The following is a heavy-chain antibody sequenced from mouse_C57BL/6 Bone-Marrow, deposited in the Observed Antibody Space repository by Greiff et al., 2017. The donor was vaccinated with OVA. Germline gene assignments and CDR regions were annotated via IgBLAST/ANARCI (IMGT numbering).Heavy chain of an antibody. V-gene: IGHV1-15*01. CDR2: IDPETGGT. D-gene: IGHD1-1*01. CDR1: GYTFTDYE. Sequence: QVQLQQSGAELVRPGASVTLSCKASGYTFTDYEMHWVKQTPVHGLEWIGAIDPETGGTAYTQKFKGKAILTADKSSSTAYMELRSLTSEDSAVYYCTHDYYGSSPHWNCDVWGTGTTLTVSS. J-gene: IGHJ1*03. CDR3: THDYYGSSPHWNCDV.